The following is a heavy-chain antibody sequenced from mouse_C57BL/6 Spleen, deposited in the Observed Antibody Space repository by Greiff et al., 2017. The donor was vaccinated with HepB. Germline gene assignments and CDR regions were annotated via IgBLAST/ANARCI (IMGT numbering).Heavy chain of an antibody. Sequence: VQLKESGEGLVKPGGSLKLSCAASGFTFSSSAMSWVRQTRERRLAWVAYISSGGDYIYYADTVKGRFTISRDTARNTLYLQMSSLKSEDTAMYYCTRSAYSQFAYWCQGTLVTVSA. CDR1: GFTFSSSA. CDR3: TRSAYSQFAY. J-gene: IGHJ3*01. V-gene: IGHV5-9-1*02. D-gene: IGHD2-10*01. CDR2: ISSGGDYI.